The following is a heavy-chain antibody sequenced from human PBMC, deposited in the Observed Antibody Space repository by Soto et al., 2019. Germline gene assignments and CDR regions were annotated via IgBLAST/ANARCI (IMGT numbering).Heavy chain of an antibody. Sequence: ASVKVSCKASGYTFTGYYMHWVRQAPGQGLEWMGWINPNSGGTNYAQKFQGRVTMTRDTSISTAYMELSRLRSDDTAVYYCARESSKYDAFDYWGRGTLVTVSS. CDR3: ARESSKYDAFDY. D-gene: IGHD1-1*01. CDR1: GYTFTGYY. CDR2: INPNSGGT. J-gene: IGHJ4*02. V-gene: IGHV1-2*02.